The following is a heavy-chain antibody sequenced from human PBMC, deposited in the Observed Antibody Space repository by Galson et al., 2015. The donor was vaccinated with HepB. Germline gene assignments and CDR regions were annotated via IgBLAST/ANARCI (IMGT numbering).Heavy chain of an antibody. CDR3: AAHGAVAAPLDP. CDR2: IYYSGST. CDR1: GGSISSGDSY. V-gene: IGHV4-31*02. Sequence: TVSGGSISSGDSYWSWIRQHPGKGLEWIGYIYYSGSTYYNPSLKSRVNISVDTSKNQFSLNLSSVTAADTAVYYCAAHGAVAAPLDPWGQGTLVTVSS. D-gene: IGHD6-19*01. J-gene: IGHJ5*02.